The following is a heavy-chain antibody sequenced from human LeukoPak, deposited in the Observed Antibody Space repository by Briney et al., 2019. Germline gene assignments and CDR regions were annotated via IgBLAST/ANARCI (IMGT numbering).Heavy chain of an antibody. V-gene: IGHV4-39*07. CDR1: GGSISSSSYF. D-gene: IGHD6-19*01. CDR2: IYYSGST. J-gene: IGHJ4*02. Sequence: SETLSLTCTVSGGSISSSSYFWGWIRQPPGKGLEWIGSIYYSGSTYYNPSLKSRVTISVDTSKNQFSLKLSSVTAADTAVYYCARVPGIAVAGYYFDYWGQGTLVTVSS. CDR3: ARVPGIAVAGYYFDY.